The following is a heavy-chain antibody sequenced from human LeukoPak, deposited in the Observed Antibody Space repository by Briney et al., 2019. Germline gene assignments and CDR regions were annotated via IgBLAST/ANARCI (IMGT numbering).Heavy chain of an antibody. CDR3: ARAGGGYSGYDFHY. V-gene: IGHV4-59*01. CDR1: GASISSYY. Sequence: SETLSLTCTVSGASISSYYWSWIRQPPGKGLEWIGYFYYSGSTNYNPSLKSRVTISVDTSKNQFSLKLSSVTAADTAVYYCARAGGGYSGYDFHYWGQGTLVTVSS. D-gene: IGHD5-12*01. CDR2: FYYSGST. J-gene: IGHJ4*02.